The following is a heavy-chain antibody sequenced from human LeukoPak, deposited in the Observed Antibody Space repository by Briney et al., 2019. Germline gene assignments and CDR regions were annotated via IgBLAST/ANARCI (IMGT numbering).Heavy chain of an antibody. CDR1: GVSFSGYY. CDR2: INHSGST. Sequence: SETLSLTCAVYGVSFSGYYWSWIRQPPGKGLEWIGEINHSGSTNYNPSLKSRVTISVDTSKNQFSLKLSSVTAADTAVYYCARADRWSGYQNSSAFDIWGQGTMVTVSS. J-gene: IGHJ3*02. D-gene: IGHD3-3*01. CDR3: ARADRWSGYQNSSAFDI. V-gene: IGHV4-34*01.